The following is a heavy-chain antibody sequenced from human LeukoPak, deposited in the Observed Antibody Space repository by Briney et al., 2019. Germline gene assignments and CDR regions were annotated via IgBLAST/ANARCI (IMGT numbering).Heavy chain of an antibody. CDR1: GGSISSSSYY. CDR3: ARSRGGYRHGLNFFDY. V-gene: IGHV4-39*01. D-gene: IGHD5-18*01. Sequence: SETLSLTCTVSGGSISSSSYYWGWIRQPPGKGLEWIGSIFSSGSTYDNPSLKSRVTTSVDTSKNQFSLRLSSVTATDTAVYYCARSRGGYRHGLNFFDYWGQGTLVTVSS. J-gene: IGHJ4*02. CDR2: IFSSGST.